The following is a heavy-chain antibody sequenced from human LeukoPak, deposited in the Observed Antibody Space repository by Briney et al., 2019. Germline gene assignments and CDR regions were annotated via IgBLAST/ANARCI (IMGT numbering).Heavy chain of an antibody. CDR3: AKGGYYGSGNWFDP. Sequence: PGGSLRLSCAAPGFTFSSYAMSWVRQAPGKGLEWVSAISGSGGSTYYADSVKGRFTISRDNSKNTLYLQMNSLRAEDTAVYYCAKGGYYGSGNWFDPWGQGTLVTVSS. D-gene: IGHD3-10*01. V-gene: IGHV3-23*01. CDR2: ISGSGGST. J-gene: IGHJ5*02. CDR1: GFTFSSYA.